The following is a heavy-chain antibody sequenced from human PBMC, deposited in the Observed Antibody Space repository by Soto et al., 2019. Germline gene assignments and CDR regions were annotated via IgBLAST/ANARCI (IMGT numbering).Heavy chain of an antibody. V-gene: IGHV3-21*01. CDR3: ARDSNSDGSGSYLVHAFDI. D-gene: IGHD3-10*01. CDR2: ISSSSSYI. Sequence: PGGSLRLSCAASGFTFSSYSMNWVRQAPGKGLEWVSSISSSSSYIYYADSVKGRFTISRDNAKNSLYLQMNSLRAEDTAVYYCARDSNSDGSGSYLVHAFDIWGQGTMVTVAS. CDR1: GFTFSSYS. J-gene: IGHJ3*02.